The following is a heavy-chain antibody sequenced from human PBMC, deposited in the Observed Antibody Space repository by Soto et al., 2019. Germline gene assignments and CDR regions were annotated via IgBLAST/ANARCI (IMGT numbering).Heavy chain of an antibody. D-gene: IGHD6-6*01. J-gene: IGHJ6*02. Sequence: VKVSCKASGYTFTGYYMHWVRQAPGQGLEWMGWINPNSGGTNYAQKFQGWATMTRDTSISTAYIELSRLRSDDAAVYYCARDRLEGYSSSYYYYYYGMDVWGQGTTVTVSS. CDR3: ARDRLEGYSSSYYYYYYGMDV. V-gene: IGHV1-2*04. CDR1: GYTFTGYY. CDR2: INPNSGGT.